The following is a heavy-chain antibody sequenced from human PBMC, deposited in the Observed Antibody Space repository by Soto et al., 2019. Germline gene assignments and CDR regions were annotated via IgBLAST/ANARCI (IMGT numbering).Heavy chain of an antibody. CDR3: ARSQRRYPIAVVPAATLDY. CDR2: INHSGST. V-gene: IGHV4-34*01. CDR1: GGSFSGYY. Sequence: QVQLQQWGAGLLKPSETLSLTCAVYGGSFSGYYWSWIRQPPGKGLEWIGEINHSGSTNYNPSLKSRVTISVDTSKNQFSLKLSSVTAADTAVYYCARSQRRYPIAVVPAATLDYWGQGTLVTVSS. D-gene: IGHD2-2*01. J-gene: IGHJ4*02.